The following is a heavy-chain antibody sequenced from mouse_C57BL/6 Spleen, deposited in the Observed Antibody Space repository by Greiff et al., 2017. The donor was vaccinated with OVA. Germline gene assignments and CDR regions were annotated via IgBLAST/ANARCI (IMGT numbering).Heavy chain of an antibody. CDR2: IYPGSGNT. V-gene: IGHV1-66*01. D-gene: IGHD1-1*01. J-gene: IGHJ4*01. CDR3: ARGDYYGSSYGDYYYAMDY. CDR1: GYSFTSYY. Sequence: LKQSGPELVKPGASVKISCKASGYSFTSYYIHWVKQRPGQGLEWIGWIYPGSGNTKYNEKFKGKATLTADTSSSTAYMQLSSLTSEDSAVYYCARGDYYGSSYGDYYYAMDYWGQGTSVTVSS.